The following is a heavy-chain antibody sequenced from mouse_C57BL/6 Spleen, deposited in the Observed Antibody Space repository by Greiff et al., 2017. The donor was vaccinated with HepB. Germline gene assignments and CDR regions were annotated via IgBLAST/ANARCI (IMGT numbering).Heavy chain of an antibody. CDR1: GYTFTSYW. CDR2: IDPSDSET. J-gene: IGHJ2*01. V-gene: IGHV1-52*01. D-gene: IGHD1-1*01. Sequence: QVQLQQPGAELVRPGSSVKLSCKASGYTFTSYWMHWVKQRPIQGLEWIGNIDPSDSETHYNQKFKDKATLTVDKSASTAYMQLSSLTSEDSAVYYCARWSYYGSSYGGFDYWGQGTTLTVSS. CDR3: ARWSYYGSSYGGFDY.